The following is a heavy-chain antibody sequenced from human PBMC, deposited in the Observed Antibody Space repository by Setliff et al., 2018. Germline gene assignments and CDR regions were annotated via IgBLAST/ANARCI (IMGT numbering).Heavy chain of an antibody. CDR3: ARDQYTSGWYGPPESYFDC. D-gene: IGHD6-19*01. V-gene: IGHV4-39*07. CDR2: IYYSATT. J-gene: IGHJ4*01. Sequence: SETLSLTCIVSGDSISSNSHYWGWIRQPPGKGLEWIGTIYYSATTYCNPSLKSRVTISVDTSKNQFSLKLSSVTAADTAVYYCARDQYTSGWYGPPESYFDCWGLGILVTVSS. CDR1: GDSISSNSHY.